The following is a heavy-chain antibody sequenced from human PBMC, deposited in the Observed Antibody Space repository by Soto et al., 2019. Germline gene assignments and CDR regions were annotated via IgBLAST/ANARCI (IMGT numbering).Heavy chain of an antibody. D-gene: IGHD3-10*01. J-gene: IGHJ6*02. CDR3: ATDLKWITMVRGVIRSYGMDV. CDR1: GFTFSSYG. Sequence: QVQLVESGGGVVQPGRSLRLSCAASGFTFSSYGMHWVRQAPGKGLEWVAVISFDGSNKYDADSVKGRFTISRDNSKNTLYLQMNSLIAEDTAVYYCATDLKWITMVRGVIRSYGMDVWGQGTTVTVSS. CDR2: ISFDGSNK. V-gene: IGHV3-30*03.